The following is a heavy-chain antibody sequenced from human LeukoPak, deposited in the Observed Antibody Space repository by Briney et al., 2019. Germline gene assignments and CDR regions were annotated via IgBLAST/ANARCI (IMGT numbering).Heavy chain of an antibody. J-gene: IGHJ6*03. CDR3: AKDGYCSGGSCHHRYLDV. CDR2: ISGSGGSR. Sequence: GGSLRVSCAASGFTFSSYAMTWVRQAPGKGLEWVSGISGSGGSRYHADSVKGRFTISRDNFKNTLYLQMNSLRAEDTAVYYCAKDGYCSGGSCHHRYLDVWGKGTTVTISS. D-gene: IGHD2-15*01. V-gene: IGHV3-23*01. CDR1: GFTFSSYA.